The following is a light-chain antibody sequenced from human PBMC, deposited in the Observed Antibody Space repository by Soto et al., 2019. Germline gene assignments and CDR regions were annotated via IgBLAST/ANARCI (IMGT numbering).Light chain of an antibody. V-gene: IGLV2-23*01. CDR3: CSYVGATTYV. J-gene: IGLJ1*01. CDR2: EGI. Sequence: QSALTQPASVSGSPGQSITISCTGTSNTIGGYNVVSWYQQHPGKAPKVIIYEGIKRPSGVSNRFSGSISGSTASLTISGLQAEDEADYYCCSYVGATTYVFGTGTKLTVL. CDR1: SNTIGGYNV.